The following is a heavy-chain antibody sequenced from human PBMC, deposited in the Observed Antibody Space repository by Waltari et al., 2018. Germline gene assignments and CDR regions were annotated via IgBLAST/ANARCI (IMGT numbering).Heavy chain of an antibody. CDR3: ARDRGYSLYYFDY. CDR2: IKQDGSEK. CDR1: GITFSSYG. J-gene: IGHJ4*02. Sequence: EVQLVESGGGLVQPGGSMRLSCEASGITFSSYGMSGVRQAPGKGLEWVANIKQDGSEKYYVDSVKGRFTISRDNAKNSLYLQMNSLRAEDTAVYYCARDRGYSLYYFDYWGQGTLVTVSS. D-gene: IGHD5-18*01. V-gene: IGHV3-7*01.